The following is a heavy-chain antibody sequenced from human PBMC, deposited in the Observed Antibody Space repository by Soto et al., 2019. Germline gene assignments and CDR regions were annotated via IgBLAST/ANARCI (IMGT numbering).Heavy chain of an antibody. CDR1: GFTFSNYW. CDR2: IKPDGSEK. J-gene: IGHJ4*02. V-gene: IGHV3-7*04. CDR3: ARGVWDRY. Sequence: EVQLVESGGGLVQPGESLRLSCAASGFTFSNYWMSWVRQAPGKGLEWVANIKPDGSEKYYVDSVKGRFTISRDNAKNSLYLQMNSLKAEDTPVYYCARGVWDRYWGQGTLVTVSS. D-gene: IGHD1-26*01.